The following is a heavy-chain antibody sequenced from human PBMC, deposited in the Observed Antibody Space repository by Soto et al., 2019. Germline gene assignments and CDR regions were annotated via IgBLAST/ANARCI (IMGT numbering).Heavy chain of an antibody. Sequence: QVQLVESGGGVVQPGRSLRLSCAASGFTFSSYGMHWVRQAPGKGLEWVAVIWYDGSNKYYADSVKGRITISRDNSKNTLYLHMNSLRAEDTAVYYCARGLRVRGRAWFDPWGQGTLVTVSS. J-gene: IGHJ5*02. CDR3: ARGLRVRGRAWFDP. CDR2: IWYDGSNK. V-gene: IGHV3-33*01. CDR1: GFTFSSYG. D-gene: IGHD3-10*01.